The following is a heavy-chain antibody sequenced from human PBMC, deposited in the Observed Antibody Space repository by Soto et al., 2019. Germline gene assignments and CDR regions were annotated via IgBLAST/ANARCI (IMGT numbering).Heavy chain of an antibody. Sequence: QVQLVESGGGLVKPGGSLRLSCAASGFNFNDYYMSWIRQAPGKGLEWLSYISHSGHTTNYTDSVKGRFTISRDNAKNSLYLQMNSLRAEDTAAYYCARRGGPGDYWGQGTLVTVSS. CDR3: ARRGGPGDY. CDR2: ISHSGHTT. V-gene: IGHV3-11*01. J-gene: IGHJ4*02. D-gene: IGHD2-15*01. CDR1: GFNFNDYY.